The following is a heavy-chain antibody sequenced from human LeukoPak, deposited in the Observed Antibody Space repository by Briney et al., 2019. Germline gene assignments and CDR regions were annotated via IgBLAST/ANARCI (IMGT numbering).Heavy chain of an antibody. Sequence: GESLKISCKGSGYSFTSYWIGWVRQMPGKGLQWMGIIYPGDSDTRYSPSFQGQVTISADKSISTAYLQWSSLKASVTVIYYCASAYYYDTSGYYGDAFDIWGQGTMVTVSS. CDR3: ASAYYYDTSGYYGDAFDI. CDR1: GYSFTSYW. D-gene: IGHD3-22*01. V-gene: IGHV5-51*01. CDR2: IYPGDSDT. J-gene: IGHJ3*02.